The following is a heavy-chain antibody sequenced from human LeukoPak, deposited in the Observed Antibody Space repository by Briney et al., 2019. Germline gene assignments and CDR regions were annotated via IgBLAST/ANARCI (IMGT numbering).Heavy chain of an antibody. Sequence: ASVKVSCKASGGTFSSYAISWVRQAPGHGLEWMGWVNPRNGGTHYAQNFQGRVTITGDTSITIAYMELGSLTSDDTAVYYCATGLQYGLWGVPYFYYMHAWGKGTTVVVSS. V-gene: IGHV1-2*02. D-gene: IGHD3-10*01. CDR1: GGTFSSYA. CDR3: ATGLQYGLWGVPYFYYMHA. CDR2: VNPRNGGT. J-gene: IGHJ6*03.